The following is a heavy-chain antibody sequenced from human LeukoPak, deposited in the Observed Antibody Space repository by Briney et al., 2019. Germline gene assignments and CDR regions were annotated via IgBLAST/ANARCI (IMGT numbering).Heavy chain of an antibody. CDR1: GFTFSRYA. J-gene: IGHJ4*02. CDR2: ISGSGGST. V-gene: IGHV3-23*01. Sequence: GGSLRLSCAASGFTFSRYAMSWVRQAPGKGLEWVSVISGSGGSTYYADSVKGRFTISRDNSKNTLYLEMNSLRAEDTAVYYCARSLGHHLDYWGQGTLVTVSS. CDR3: ARSLGHHLDY. D-gene: IGHD1-14*01.